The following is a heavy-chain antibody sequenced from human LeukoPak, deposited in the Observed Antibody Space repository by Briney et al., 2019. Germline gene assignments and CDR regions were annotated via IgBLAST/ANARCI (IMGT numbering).Heavy chain of an antibody. CDR2: IKEDGNEK. CDR3: ARDRSRFYY. V-gene: IGHV3-7*01. Sequence: GGSLRLSCAASGLTFSNCWMSWVRRAPGKGLEWVANIKEDGNEKYYVDSVKGRFTISRDNAKKSLYLQMSSLRAEDTAVYYCARDRSRFYYWGQGTPVTVSS. D-gene: IGHD2-2*01. CDR1: GLTFSNCW. J-gene: IGHJ4*02.